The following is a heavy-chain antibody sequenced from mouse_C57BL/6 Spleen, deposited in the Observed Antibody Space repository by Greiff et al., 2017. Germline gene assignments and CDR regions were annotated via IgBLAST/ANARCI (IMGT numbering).Heavy chain of an antibody. V-gene: IGHV5-17*01. J-gene: IGHJ4*01. CDR2: LSSGSSTI. CDR3: PLLQPKWTLAMDY. CDR1: GFTFSDYG. Sequence: DVMLVESGGGLVKPGGSLKLSCAASGFTFSDYGMHWVRQAPEKGLEWVAYLSSGSSTIYSADTVKGRFTLSRDNAKNTMFLQMTSLRSEDTAMYYCPLLQPKWTLAMDYGGQGTSVTVSS. D-gene: IGHD2-10*01.